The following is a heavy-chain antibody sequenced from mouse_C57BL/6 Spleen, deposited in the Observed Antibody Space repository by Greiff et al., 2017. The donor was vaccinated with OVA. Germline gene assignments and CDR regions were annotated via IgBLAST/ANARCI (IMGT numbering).Heavy chain of an antibody. CDR3: ARVYYGSSYAMDY. CDR1: GYAFSSSW. J-gene: IGHJ4*01. CDR2: IYPGDGDT. Sequence: VQLVESGPELVKPGASVKISCKASGYAFSSSWMNWVKQRPGKGLEWIGRIYPGDGDTNYNGKFKGKATLTADKSSSTAYMQLSSLTSEDSAVYFCARVYYGSSYAMDYWGQGTSVTVSS. D-gene: IGHD1-1*01. V-gene: IGHV1-82*01.